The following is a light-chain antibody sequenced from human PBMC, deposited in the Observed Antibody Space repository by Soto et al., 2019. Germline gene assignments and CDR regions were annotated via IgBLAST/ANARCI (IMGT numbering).Light chain of an antibody. CDR3: CSYAGSDTLL. CDR2: EVN. Sequence: QPALTQPATVSGSPGQSITISCTGTSSDVGGYYRVSWYQQHPGKAPKLLIYEVNERPSGVSNRFSGSKSANMASLTISGLQAEDEADYYCCSYAGSDTLLFGGGTKVTVL. V-gene: IGLV2-23*02. J-gene: IGLJ2*01. CDR1: SSDVGGYYR.